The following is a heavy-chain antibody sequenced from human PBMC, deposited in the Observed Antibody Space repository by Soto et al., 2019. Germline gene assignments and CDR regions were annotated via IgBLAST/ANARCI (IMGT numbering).Heavy chain of an antibody. D-gene: IGHD6-19*01. J-gene: IGHJ1*01. CDR3: ARPYRSDWYGFNEHFKH. V-gene: IGHV5-51*01. CDR1: EYSFTTYW. CDR2: IYPGDSET. Sequence: GESLKISCKGSEYSFTTYWIGWVRQMPGKGLEWMGSIYPGDSETRYSPSFQGQVTISADKSISTAYLQWSSLKASDTAMYYCARPYRSDWYGFNEHFKHWGQGTLVTVSS.